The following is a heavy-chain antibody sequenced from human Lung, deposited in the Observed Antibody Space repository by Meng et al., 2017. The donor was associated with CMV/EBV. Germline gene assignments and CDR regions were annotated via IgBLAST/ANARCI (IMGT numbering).Heavy chain of an antibody. CDR2: IIPILGIA. V-gene: IGHV1-69*10. CDR1: GGTFSSYA. J-gene: IGHJ5*02. D-gene: IGHD1-7*01. CDR3: ASRTGTPKRGCNWFDP. Sequence: SXXVSXKASGGTFSSYAISWVRQAPGQGLEWMGGIIPILGIANYAQKFQGRVTITADKSTSTAYMELSSLRSEDTAVYYCASRTGTPKRGCNWFDPWGQGTXVTVSS.